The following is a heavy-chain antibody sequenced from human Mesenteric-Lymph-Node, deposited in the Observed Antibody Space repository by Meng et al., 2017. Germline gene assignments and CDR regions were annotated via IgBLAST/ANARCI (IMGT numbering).Heavy chain of an antibody. D-gene: IGHD3-3*01. J-gene: IGHJ6*02. Sequence: GESLRLSCAASGFTFSNAWMSWVRQAPGKGLEWVGRIKSKTDGGTTDYAAPVKGRFTISRDDSKNTLYLQMNSLKTEDTAVYYCSAGSVLRFLEWLLRDYYYYGMDVWGQGTTVTVSS. CDR1: GFTFSNAW. CDR2: IKSKTDGGTT. V-gene: IGHV3-15*01. CDR3: SAGSVLRFLEWLLRDYYYYGMDV.